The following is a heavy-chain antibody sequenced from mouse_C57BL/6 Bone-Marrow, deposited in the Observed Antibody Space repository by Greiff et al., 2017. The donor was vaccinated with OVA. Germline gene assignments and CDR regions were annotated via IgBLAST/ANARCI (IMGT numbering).Heavy chain of an antibody. CDR1: GYTFTDHT. CDR3: ARYYDYDGDYYAMDY. CDR2: IYPRDGST. J-gene: IGHJ4*01. V-gene: IGHV1-78*01. D-gene: IGHD2-4*01. Sequence: QVQLQQSDAELVKPGASVKISCKVSGYTFTDHTIHWMKQRPEQGLEWIGYIYPRDGSTKYNEKFKGKATLTADKSSSTAYMQLNSLTSEDSAVYFCARYYDYDGDYYAMDYWGQGTSVTVSS.